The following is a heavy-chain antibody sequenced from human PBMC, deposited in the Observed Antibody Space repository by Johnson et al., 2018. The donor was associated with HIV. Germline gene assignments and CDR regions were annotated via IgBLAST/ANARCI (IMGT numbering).Heavy chain of an antibody. J-gene: IGHJ3*02. D-gene: IGHD1-26*01. CDR3: ARSRWGSTLGAFDI. CDR1: GFTFTTYD. Sequence: VQLVESGGGLVQPGGSLRLSCAASGFTFTTYDMHWVRQGTGKGLEWVSGIGTGGDTHYPDSVKGRFTISRENAKNSLYLQMNSLRAGDTAVYYCARSRWGSTLGAFDIWGQGAMVTVSS. V-gene: IGHV3-13*01. CDR2: IGTGGDT.